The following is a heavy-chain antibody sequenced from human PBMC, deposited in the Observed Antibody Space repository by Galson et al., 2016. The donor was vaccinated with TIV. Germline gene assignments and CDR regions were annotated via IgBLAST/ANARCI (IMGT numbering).Heavy chain of an antibody. CDR2: ISSSGILI. Sequence: SLRLSCAISGFTFSDYYMIWVRKAPGKGLQWVSYISSSGILINYADSVKGRFTVSRDNAKDSLFLQMNSLRVEDTAVYYCARGSLDRWGQGTLVTVSS. CDR1: GFTFSDYY. V-gene: IGHV3-11*05. J-gene: IGHJ5*02. CDR3: ARGSLDR.